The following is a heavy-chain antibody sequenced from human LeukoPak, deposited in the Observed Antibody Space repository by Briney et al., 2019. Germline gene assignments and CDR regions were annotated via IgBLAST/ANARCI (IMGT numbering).Heavy chain of an antibody. J-gene: IGHJ3*01. CDR1: GGSIFTYY. V-gene: IGHV4-4*07. Sequence: SETLSLTCSISGGSIFTYYWSWVRQPAGKGLEWVGRIHTGGSTNYSPSLKSRVTMSLDTSKNQFSLKLASVTAADTAVYYCARIFDRDVWGQGTLVTVSP. D-gene: IGHD3-22*01. CDR3: ARIFDRDV. CDR2: IHTGGST.